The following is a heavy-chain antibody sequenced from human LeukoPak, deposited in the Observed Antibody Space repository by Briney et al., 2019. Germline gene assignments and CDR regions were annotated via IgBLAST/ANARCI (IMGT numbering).Heavy chain of an antibody. CDR1: GGSLSGHY. V-gene: IGHV4-59*11. D-gene: IGHD6-13*01. J-gene: IGHJ4*02. CDR2: FYYSGST. CDR3: ARGVLLEDSNSSYSFNYYFED. Sequence: SETLSLTFTVSGGSLSGHYLTWIRQPPGKRLEWIGHFYYSGSTNYNPSLKSRVTISEDTSKNQFSLKLSSVTAADTAVYYCARGVLLEDSNSSYSFNYYFEDWGQGTLVTVSS.